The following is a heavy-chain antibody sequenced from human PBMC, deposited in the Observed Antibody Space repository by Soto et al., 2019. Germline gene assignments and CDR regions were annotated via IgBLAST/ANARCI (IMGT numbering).Heavy chain of an antibody. Sequence: KTSETLSLTCTVSGGSISSGVYYWSWIRHHPGKGLEWIGYIYYSGITYYNPSLKSRVTISVDTSKNQFSLKLSSVTAADTAVYYCARAELVGATDYWGQGTLVTVSS. CDR2: IYYSGIT. CDR1: GGSISSGVYY. CDR3: ARAELVGATDY. J-gene: IGHJ4*02. V-gene: IGHV4-31*03. D-gene: IGHD1-26*01.